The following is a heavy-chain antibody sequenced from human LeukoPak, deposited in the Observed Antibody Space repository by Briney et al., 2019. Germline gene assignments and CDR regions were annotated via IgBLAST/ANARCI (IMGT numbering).Heavy chain of an antibody. CDR2: ISSSSSYI. CDR1: GFTFSSYS. D-gene: IGHD3-22*01. V-gene: IGHV3-21*01. Sequence: PGGSLRLSCAASGFTFSSYSMNWVRQAPGRGLERVSSISSSSSYIYYADSVKGRFTISRDNAKNSLYLQMNSLRAEDTAVYYCARRLTTAHHGVVWFDPWGQGTLVTVSS. J-gene: IGHJ5*02. CDR3: ARRLTTAHHGVVWFDP.